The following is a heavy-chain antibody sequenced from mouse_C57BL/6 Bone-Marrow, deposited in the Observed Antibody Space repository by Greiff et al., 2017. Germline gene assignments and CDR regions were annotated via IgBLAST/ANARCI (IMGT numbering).Heavy chain of an antibody. Sequence: EVQLQQSGPELVKPGASVKISCKASGYTFTDYCMNWVKQSHGKSLEWIGEINPNNGGTSYNQKFKGKATLTVDKSSSTTYMELRSLTSEDSAVYYCARGLRYLDWYFDVWGTGTTVTVSS. CDR1: GYTFTDYC. CDR2: INPNNGGT. CDR3: ARGLRYLDWYFDV. J-gene: IGHJ1*03. V-gene: IGHV1-26*01. D-gene: IGHD1-1*01.